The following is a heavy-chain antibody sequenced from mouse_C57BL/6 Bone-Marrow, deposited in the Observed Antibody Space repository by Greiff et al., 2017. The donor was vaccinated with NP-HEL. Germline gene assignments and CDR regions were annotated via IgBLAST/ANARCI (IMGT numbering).Heavy chain of an antibody. J-gene: IGHJ3*01. CDR1: GFSFNTYA. CDR3: VRPPYGYDEVFAY. CDR2: IRSKSNNYAT. Sequence: EVQVVESGGGLVQPKGSLKLSCAASGFSFNTYAMNWVRQAPGKGLEWVARIRSKSNNYATYYADSVKDRFTISRDDSESMLYLQMNNLKTEDTAMYYCVRPPYGYDEVFAYWGQGTLVTVSA. V-gene: IGHV10-1*01. D-gene: IGHD2-2*01.